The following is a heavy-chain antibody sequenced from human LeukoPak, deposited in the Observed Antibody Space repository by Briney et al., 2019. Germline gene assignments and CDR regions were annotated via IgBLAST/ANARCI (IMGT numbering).Heavy chain of an antibody. V-gene: IGHV4-34*01. CDR1: GGPFSGYY. CDR2: INHSGST. CDR3: ARCGDYDFWSGTVDY. Sequence: SETLSLTCAVYGGPFSGYYWSWIRQPPGKGLEWIGEINHSGSTNYNPSLKSRVTISVDTSKNQFSLKLSSVTAADTAVYYCARCGDYDFWSGTVDYWGQGTLVTVSS. D-gene: IGHD3-3*01. J-gene: IGHJ4*02.